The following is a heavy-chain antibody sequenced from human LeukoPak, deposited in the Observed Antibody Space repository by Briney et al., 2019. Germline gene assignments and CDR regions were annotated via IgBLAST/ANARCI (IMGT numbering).Heavy chain of an antibody. CDR1: GFTFSSYA. V-gene: IGHV3-23*01. D-gene: IGHD6-13*01. CDR2: ISGSGGST. CDR3: ARRQAGTVLSVWFEP. Sequence: PGGSLRLSCAASGFTFSSYAMSWVRQAPGKGLEWVSAISGSGGSTYYADSVKGRFTISRDNSKNTLYLQMNSLRAEDTAVYYCARRQAGTVLSVWFEPWGQGTLVTVSS. J-gene: IGHJ5*02.